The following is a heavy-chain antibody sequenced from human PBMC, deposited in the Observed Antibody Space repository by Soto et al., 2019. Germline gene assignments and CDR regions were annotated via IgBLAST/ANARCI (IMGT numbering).Heavy chain of an antibody. V-gene: IGHV4-30-4*01. CDR2: IYYSGST. D-gene: IGHD3-3*01. CDR3: ARVVMNYDFWSGYSDY. J-gene: IGHJ4*02. Sequence: SETLSLTCTVSGGSISSGDYYWSWIRQPPGKGLEWIGYIYYSGSTYYNPSLKSRVTISVDTSKNQFSLKLSSVTAADTAVYYCARVVMNYDFWSGYSDYWGQGTLVTVSS. CDR1: GGSISSGDYY.